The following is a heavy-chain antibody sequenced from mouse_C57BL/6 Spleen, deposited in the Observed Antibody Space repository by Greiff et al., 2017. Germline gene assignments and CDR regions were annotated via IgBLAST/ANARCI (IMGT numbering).Heavy chain of an antibody. Sequence: VKLQQPGAELVKPGASVKLSCKASGYTFTSYWMHWVKQRPGQGLEWIGMIHPNSGSTNYNEKFKSKATLTVDKSSSTAYMQLSSLTSEDSAVYYCARGATVVYWYFDVWGTGTTVTVSS. CDR1: GYTFTSYW. CDR2: IHPNSGST. D-gene: IGHD1-1*01. CDR3: ARGATVVYWYFDV. J-gene: IGHJ1*03. V-gene: IGHV1-64*01.